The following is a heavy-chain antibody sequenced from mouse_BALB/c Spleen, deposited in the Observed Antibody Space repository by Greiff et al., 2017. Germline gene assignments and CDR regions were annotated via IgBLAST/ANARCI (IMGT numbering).Heavy chain of an antibody. Sequence: EVKLMESGGGLVKPGGSLKLSCAASGFTFSSYAMSWVRQTPEKRLEWVATISSGGSYTYYPDSVKGRFTISRDNAKNTLYLEMSSLRSEDTAMYYCARESMVTSWFAYWGQGTLVTVSA. D-gene: IGHD2-10*02. CDR1: GFTFSSYA. V-gene: IGHV5-9-3*01. CDR3: ARESMVTSWFAY. J-gene: IGHJ3*01. CDR2: ISSGGSYT.